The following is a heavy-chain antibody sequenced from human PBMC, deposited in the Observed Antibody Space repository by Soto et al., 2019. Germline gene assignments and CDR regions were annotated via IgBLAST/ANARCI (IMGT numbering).Heavy chain of an antibody. D-gene: IGHD3-16*02. CDR1: GFTFSSYA. J-gene: IGHJ4*02. V-gene: IGHV3-23*01. Sequence: EVQLLESGGGLVQPGGSLTLSFATSGFTFSSYAMVWVRQAAEKGLEWVASISNNGDTAYYADSVKGRFTISRGNSETTLYLQLNGLRADDTALYFCAKSRVFIGAIVTLLDSWGQGTQVTVSS. CDR3: AKSRVFIGAIVTLLDS. CDR2: ISNNGDTA.